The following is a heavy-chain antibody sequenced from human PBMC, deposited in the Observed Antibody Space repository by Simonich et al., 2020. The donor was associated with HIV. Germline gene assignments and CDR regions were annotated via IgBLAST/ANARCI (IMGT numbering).Heavy chain of an antibody. CDR1: GGSFSSYY. Sequence: QVQLQQWGAGLLKPSETLSLTFAVYGGSFSSYYWSWIRQPPGKGLEWIGEINHVGSTSYNPSLKSRLTISVDTSKNQFSLRLSSVTAADTAIYYCARHHELGMGWFDPWGQGTLVTVSS. V-gene: IGHV4-34*01. CDR3: ARHHELGMGWFDP. J-gene: IGHJ5*02. CDR2: INHVGST. D-gene: IGHD7-27*01.